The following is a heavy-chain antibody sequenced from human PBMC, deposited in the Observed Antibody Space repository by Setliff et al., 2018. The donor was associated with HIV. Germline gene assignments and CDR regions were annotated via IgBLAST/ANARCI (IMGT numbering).Heavy chain of an antibody. CDR3: AKDGSGSYMVYYYYMDL. V-gene: IGHV3-66*02. D-gene: IGHD3-10*01. Sequence: GGSLRLSCAVSGFTVSAIYMHWVRQAPGKGLEWLSIIYMAGNTYYADSVRGRFTISRDNAKNILHLQMNSLRVEDTAVYYCAKDGSGSYMVYYYYMDLWGKGTTVTVSS. CDR2: IYMAGNT. J-gene: IGHJ6*04. CDR1: GFTVSAIY.